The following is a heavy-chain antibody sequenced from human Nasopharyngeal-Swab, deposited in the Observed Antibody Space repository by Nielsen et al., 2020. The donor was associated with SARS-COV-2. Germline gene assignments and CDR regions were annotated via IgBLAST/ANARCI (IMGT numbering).Heavy chain of an antibody. CDR3: ARDLSRIYGDNSRLGLAEYFQH. D-gene: IGHD4-23*01. CDR2: ISAYNGNT. V-gene: IGHV1-18*01. J-gene: IGHJ1*01. CDR1: GYTFNSYG. Sequence: ASVKVSCTASGYTFNSYGISWVRQAPGQGLEWMGWISAYNGNTNYAQKLQGRVTMTTDTSTSTAYMELRSLRSDDTAVYYCARDLSRIYGDNSRLGLAEYFQHWGQGTLVTVSS.